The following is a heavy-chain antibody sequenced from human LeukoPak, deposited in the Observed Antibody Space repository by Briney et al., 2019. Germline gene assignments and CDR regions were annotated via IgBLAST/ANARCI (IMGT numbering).Heavy chain of an antibody. CDR2: INPSGGST. CDR1: GYTFTSYY. D-gene: IGHD3-10*01. J-gene: IGHJ5*02. Sequence: RASVKVSCKASGYTFTSYYMHWVRQAPGQGLEWMGIINPSGGSTSYAQKFQGRVTMTRDTSTSTVYMELSRLRSEDTAVYYCARDVTMVRGVSINWFDPWGQGTLVTVSS. CDR3: ARDVTMVRGVSINWFDP. V-gene: IGHV1-46*01.